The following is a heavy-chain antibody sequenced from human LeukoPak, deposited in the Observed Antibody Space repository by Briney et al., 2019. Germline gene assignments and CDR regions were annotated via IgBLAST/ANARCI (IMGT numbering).Heavy chain of an antibody. CDR2: ISYDGSNK. V-gene: IGHV3-30*04. D-gene: IGHD3-10*01. Sequence: PGGSLRLSCAASGFTFSSYAMHWVRQAPGKGLEWVAVISYDGSNKYYADSVKGRFTISRDNSKNTLYLQMNSLRAEDTAVYYCARDLDGYYGSGSYIAFDIWGQGTMVTVSS. J-gene: IGHJ3*02. CDR3: ARDLDGYYGSGSYIAFDI. CDR1: GFTFSSYA.